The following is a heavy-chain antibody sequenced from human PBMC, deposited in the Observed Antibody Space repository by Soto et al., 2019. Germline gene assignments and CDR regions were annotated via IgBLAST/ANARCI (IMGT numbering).Heavy chain of an antibody. D-gene: IGHD3-22*01. J-gene: IGHJ4*02. Sequence: HPGGSLRLSCAASGFTFSSYAMHWVRQAPGKGLEWVAVISYDGSNKYYADSVKGRFTISRDNSKNTLYLQMNSLRAEDTAVYYCARYYYDSSGYYPNSNYFDYWGQGTLVTVSS. V-gene: IGHV3-30-3*01. CDR3: ARYYYDSSGYYPNSNYFDY. CDR2: ISYDGSNK. CDR1: GFTFSSYA.